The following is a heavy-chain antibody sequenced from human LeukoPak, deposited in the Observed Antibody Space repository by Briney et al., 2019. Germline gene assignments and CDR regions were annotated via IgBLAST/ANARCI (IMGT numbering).Heavy chain of an antibody. CDR2: ISWDGGST. CDR1: GFTFDDYT. D-gene: IGHD1-1*01. J-gene: IGHJ4*02. Sequence: GGSLRLSCAASGFTFDDYTMHGVRQAPGKGLEWVSLISWDGGSTYYADSVKGRFTISRDNSKNSLYLQMNSLRTEDTALYYCATTGTTSGYWGQGILVTVSS. CDR3: ATTGTTSGY. V-gene: IGHV3-43*01.